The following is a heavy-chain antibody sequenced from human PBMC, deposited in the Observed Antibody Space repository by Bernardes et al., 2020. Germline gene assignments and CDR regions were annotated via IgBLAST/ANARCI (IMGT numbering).Heavy chain of an antibody. CDR1: GGSISSNNW. CDR3: GILLGDVTS. J-gene: IGHJ5*02. V-gene: IGHV4-4*02. D-gene: IGHD1-26*01. Sequence: SETLSLTCAVSGGSISSNNWWSWVRQPPGKGLEWIGEIYHTGSTKYNPSLESRVTISVDKSNNQFSLKLNSVTAADTAVYFCGILLGDVTSWGQGTLITVSS. CDR2: IYHTGST.